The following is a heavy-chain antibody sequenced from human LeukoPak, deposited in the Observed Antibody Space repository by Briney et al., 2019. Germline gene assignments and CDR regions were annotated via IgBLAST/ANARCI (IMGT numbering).Heavy chain of an antibody. CDR1: GYSFTSYW. Sequence: GESLKISGKGPGYSFTSYWIGWVRQMPGKGLEWMRIICPGDSDTRYSPSFQGQVTISADKSISTAYLQWSSLKASDTAMYYCARSRDYGDYEVSFAFDIWGQGTMVTVSS. CDR2: ICPGDSDT. D-gene: IGHD4-17*01. J-gene: IGHJ3*02. V-gene: IGHV5-51*01. CDR3: ARSRDYGDYEVSFAFDI.